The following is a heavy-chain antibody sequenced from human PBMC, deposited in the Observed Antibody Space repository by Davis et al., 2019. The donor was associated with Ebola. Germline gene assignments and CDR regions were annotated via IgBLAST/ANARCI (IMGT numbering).Heavy chain of an antibody. CDR3: ARVGDMITFGGALDAFDI. D-gene: IGHD3-16*01. V-gene: IGHV3-30-3*01. J-gene: IGHJ3*02. Sequence: GESLKISCAASGFTFSSYAMHWVRQAPGKGLEWVAVISYDGSNKYYADSVKGRFTISRDNAKNSLYLQMNSLRDEDTAVYYCARVGDMITFGGALDAFDIWGQGTMVTVSS. CDR2: ISYDGSNK. CDR1: GFTFSSYA.